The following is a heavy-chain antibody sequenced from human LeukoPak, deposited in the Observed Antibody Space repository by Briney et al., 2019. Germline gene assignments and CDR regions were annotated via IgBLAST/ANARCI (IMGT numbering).Heavy chain of an antibody. CDR1: GFTFSSYD. Sequence: GGSLSLSCAASGFTFSSYDMSWVRQAPGKGLEWVSAISSSGGSTYSADSVKGRFTIYRDNSKNTLYLHMNSLRAEDTAVYYCAKDHSSGTYFDYWGQGTLVTVSS. J-gene: IGHJ4*02. D-gene: IGHD1-26*01. V-gene: IGHV3-23*01. CDR2: ISSSGGST. CDR3: AKDHSSGTYFDY.